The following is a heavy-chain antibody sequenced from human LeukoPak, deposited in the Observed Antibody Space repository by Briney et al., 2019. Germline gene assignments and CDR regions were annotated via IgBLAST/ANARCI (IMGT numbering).Heavy chain of an antibody. D-gene: IGHD4-23*01. Sequence: GGSLRLSCAASGFTFANYVITWVRQAPGKGLEWVSDIVGSGGNTFYANSVKGRFTISRDNSKNTLYLQMSSLRAEDSALYYCAKGSVYYGSNAEYYFDYWGQGTLVTVSS. J-gene: IGHJ4*02. V-gene: IGHV3-23*01. CDR3: AKGSVYYGSNAEYYFDY. CDR2: IVGSGGNT. CDR1: GFTFANYV.